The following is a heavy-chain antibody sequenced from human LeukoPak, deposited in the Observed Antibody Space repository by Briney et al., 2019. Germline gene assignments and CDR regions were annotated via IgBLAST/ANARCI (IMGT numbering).Heavy chain of an antibody. CDR1: GFTFSSYA. J-gene: IGHJ4*02. V-gene: IGHV3-23*01. CDR3: AKDGRGSWPLDFDY. CDR2: ISGGGGST. D-gene: IGHD2-15*01. Sequence: PGGSLRLSCAASGFTFSSYAMSWVRQPPGKGLEWVSAISGGGGSTYYADSVKGRFTISRDNSKNTLYLQMNSLRAEDTVVYYCAKDGRGSWPLDFDYWGQGTLVTVSS.